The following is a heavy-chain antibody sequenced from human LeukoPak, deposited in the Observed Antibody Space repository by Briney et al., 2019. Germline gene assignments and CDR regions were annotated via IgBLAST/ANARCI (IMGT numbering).Heavy chain of an antibody. CDR1: GYTLTELS. V-gene: IGHV1-24*01. D-gene: IGHD2-15*01. CDR3: ATRDCSGGSCQGEWWFDP. J-gene: IGHJ5*02. Sequence: ASVKVSCKVSGYTLTELSMHWVRQAPGKGLEWMGGFDPEDGETIYAQKFQGRVTMTEDTSTGTAYMELSSLRSEDTAVYYCATRDCSGGSCQGEWWFDPWGQGTLVTVSS. CDR2: FDPEDGET.